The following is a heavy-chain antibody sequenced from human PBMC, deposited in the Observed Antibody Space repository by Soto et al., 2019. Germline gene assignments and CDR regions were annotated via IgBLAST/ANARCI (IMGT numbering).Heavy chain of an antibody. D-gene: IGHD3-10*01. CDR1: GGSISSYY. CDR2: IYYSEST. CDR3: AKVGLGFGELLYAFDI. V-gene: IGHV4-59*01. J-gene: IGHJ3*02. Sequence: SETLSLTCTVSGGSISSYYWSWIRQPPGKGLEWIGYIYYSESTNYNPSLKSRVTISVDTSKNQFSLKLSSVTAADTAVYYCAKVGLGFGELLYAFDIWGQGTMVTVSS.